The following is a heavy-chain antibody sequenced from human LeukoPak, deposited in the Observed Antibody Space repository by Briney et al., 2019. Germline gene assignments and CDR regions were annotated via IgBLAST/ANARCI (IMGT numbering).Heavy chain of an antibody. CDR1: GGSFNSGNYY. CDR2: IYSSGST. Sequence: SETLSLTCTVSGGSFNSGNYYWNWIRQPAGKGLEWIGRIYSSGSTNYNPSLKSRVTISVDTSKNQFSMKLSSVTAADTAVYYCARVGIAAAGTTPPFDYWGQGTLVTVSS. J-gene: IGHJ4*02. CDR3: ARVGIAAAGTTPPFDY. V-gene: IGHV4-61*02. D-gene: IGHD6-13*01.